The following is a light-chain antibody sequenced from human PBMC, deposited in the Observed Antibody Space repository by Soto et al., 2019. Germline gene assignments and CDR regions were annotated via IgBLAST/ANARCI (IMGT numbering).Light chain of an antibody. Sequence: IVLTQSPATLSFSPGERATLSCRAGQGIAIYLAWYQQKSGQSPRLLTYDTFNRAPAIPDRFSGSGSGTDFTLTISGLETEDFAVYYCEQRASWPWTFGQGTTVNIK. CDR3: EQRASWPWT. V-gene: IGKV3-11*01. CDR1: QGIAIY. CDR2: DTF. J-gene: IGKJ1*01.